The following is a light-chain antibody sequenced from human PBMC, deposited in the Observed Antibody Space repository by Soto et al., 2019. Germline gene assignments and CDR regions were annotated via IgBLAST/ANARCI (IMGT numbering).Light chain of an antibody. V-gene: IGKV2-28*01. CDR1: QSLLHTNAYHY. J-gene: IGKJ5*01. CDR3: MQPLDLPVT. Sequence: DVVMTQSPLSLSVTPGEPASISCRSSQSLLHTNAYHYLDWYLQKPGQSPQLLIYLASYRASGVPDRFSGSGSGTEFTLRISRVEAEDVGVYYCMQPLDLPVTFGQGTRLEN. CDR2: LAS.